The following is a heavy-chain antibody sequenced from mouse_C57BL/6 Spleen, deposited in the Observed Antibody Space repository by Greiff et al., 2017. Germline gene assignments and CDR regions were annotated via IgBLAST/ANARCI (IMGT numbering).Heavy chain of an antibody. CDR3: ARAGQAWFAY. CDR1: GFTFSDYG. CDR2: ISSGSSTI. Sequence: EVKLQESGGGLVKPGGSLKLSCAASGFTFSDYGMHWVRQAPEKGLEWVAYISSGSSTIYYADTVKGRFTISRDNAKNTLFPQMTSLRSEDTAMYYCARAGQAWFAYWGQGTLVTVSA. V-gene: IGHV5-17*01. J-gene: IGHJ3*01. D-gene: IGHD4-1*01.